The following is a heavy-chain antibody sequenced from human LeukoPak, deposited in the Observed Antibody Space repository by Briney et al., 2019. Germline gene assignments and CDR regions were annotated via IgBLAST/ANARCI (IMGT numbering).Heavy chain of an antibody. V-gene: IGHV3-21*01. D-gene: IGHD3/OR15-3a*01. J-gene: IGHJ3*02. CDR1: GFSFRRYS. Sequence: PGGSLRLSCAASGFSFRRYSMYWVRQAPGKGLEWVSSISDSSTFIYYADSVRGRFTISRDNAKNSLFLHMNSLKAEDTALYYWAREPHDFHEDDGFDIWGQGTLVTVSS. CDR2: ISDSSTFI. CDR3: AREPHDFHEDDGFDI.